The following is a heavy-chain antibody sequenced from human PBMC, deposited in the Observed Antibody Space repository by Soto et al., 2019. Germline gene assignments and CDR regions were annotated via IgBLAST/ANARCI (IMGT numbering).Heavy chain of an antibody. CDR3: ARQIVVVPAAIRYYYGMDV. Sequence: PVESLKISCKGSGYSFTSYWLGWVRQMPVKVLEWMGIIYPGDSDTRYSPSFQGQVTISADKSISTAYLQWSSLKASDTAMYYCARQIVVVPAAIRYYYGMDVWGQGTTVTVSS. V-gene: IGHV5-51*01. CDR2: IYPGDSDT. D-gene: IGHD2-2*02. J-gene: IGHJ6*02. CDR1: GYSFTSYW.